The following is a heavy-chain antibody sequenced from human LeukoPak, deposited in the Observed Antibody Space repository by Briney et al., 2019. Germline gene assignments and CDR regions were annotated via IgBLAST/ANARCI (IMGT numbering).Heavy chain of an antibody. V-gene: IGHV3-23*01. J-gene: IGHJ4*02. CDR1: GFTFSSYA. CDR3: AKSSGESYFDY. D-gene: IGHD1-26*01. Sequence: GGSLRLSCAASGFTFSSYAMSWLRKAPGKGPELVSAISGSGGSTYYADSVKRRFTISSDNSKNTLYLQMNSLSAEDTVVYYCAKSSGESYFDYWGQGTLVTVSS. CDR2: ISGSGGST.